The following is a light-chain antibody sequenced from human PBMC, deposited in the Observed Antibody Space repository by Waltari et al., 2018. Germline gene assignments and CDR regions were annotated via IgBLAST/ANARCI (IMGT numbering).Light chain of an antibody. Sequence: EIVMTQSPATLSVSPGDRATLSCRASQSVGFNLGWYQQRPGQAPRLLIYGSSIRANGIPARFSASGTGTEFTLTISSLQAEDVAIYYCHQYYGNPQAFGGGTKVEIK. V-gene: IGKV3-15*01. CDR1: QSVGFN. CDR3: HQYYGNPQA. J-gene: IGKJ4*01. CDR2: GSS.